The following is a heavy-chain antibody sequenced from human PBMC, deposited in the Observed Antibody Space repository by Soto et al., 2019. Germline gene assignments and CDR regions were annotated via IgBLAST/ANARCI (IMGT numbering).Heavy chain of an antibody. CDR2: ISWNSGST. Sequence: EVQLVESGGGLVQPGRSLRLSCAASGFTFDDYAMHWVRQAPGKGLEWVSGISWNSGSTGYADSVKGRFTISRDNAKNSLYLQMNSLRAEDTALYYCAKDLSRYYYYGMDVWGQGTTVTVSS. V-gene: IGHV3-9*01. CDR3: AKDLSRYYYYGMDV. CDR1: GFTFDDYA. J-gene: IGHJ6*02.